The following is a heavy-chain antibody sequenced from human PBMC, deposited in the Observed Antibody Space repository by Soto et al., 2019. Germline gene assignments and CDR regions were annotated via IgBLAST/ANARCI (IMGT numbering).Heavy chain of an antibody. CDR1: GYTFTSYG. D-gene: IGHD1-7*01. J-gene: IGHJ5*02. Sequence: GASVKVSCKASGYTFTSYGISWVRQAPGQGLEWMGWISAYNGNTNYAQKLQGRVTMTTDTSTSTAYMELRSLRSDDTAVYYCARDTDLELPPRFDPWGQGTLVTVSS. CDR2: ISAYNGNT. V-gene: IGHV1-18*01. CDR3: ARDTDLELPPRFDP.